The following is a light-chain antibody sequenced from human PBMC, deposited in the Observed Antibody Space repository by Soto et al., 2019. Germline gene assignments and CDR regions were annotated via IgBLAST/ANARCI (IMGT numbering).Light chain of an antibody. Sequence: EIVLTQSPGTLSLSPGESATLSCRASQSVSSNSLAWYRRNPGQPPSLLIYGTSTRATDIPRRFSGSGSGTDFTLTITRLEPEDFAVYFWQQYGDSPPTFGQGTKVEVQ. CDR2: GTS. V-gene: IGKV3-20*01. CDR1: QSVSSNS. J-gene: IGKJ1*01. CDR3: QQYGDSPPT.